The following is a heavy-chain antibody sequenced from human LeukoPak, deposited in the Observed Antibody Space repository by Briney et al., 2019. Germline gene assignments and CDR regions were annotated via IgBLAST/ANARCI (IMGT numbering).Heavy chain of an antibody. CDR2: ISSRGTAM. CDR3: ARSELVGYSGYDLDY. J-gene: IGHJ4*02. CDR1: GFTFSDYS. Sequence: GRSLRLPCAVSGFTFSDYSMSWVRQAPGKGLEWISYISSRGTAMYYADSVKGRFSISRDNAKKSLYLQMNSLRAEDTAVYYCARSELVGYSGYDLDYWGQGTLVTVSS. V-gene: IGHV3-11*01. D-gene: IGHD5-12*01.